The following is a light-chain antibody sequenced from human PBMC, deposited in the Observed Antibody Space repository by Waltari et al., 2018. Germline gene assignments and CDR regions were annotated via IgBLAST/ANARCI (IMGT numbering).Light chain of an antibody. Sequence: DIQMTQFPSTLSASVGDRVTITCRASQSISTWLAWYQQKPGKAPQLLIYAASTLESGVPSRFSGSGLGTEFTLTISGLQPDDSATYYCQQYNDYSPYTFGQGTKLEIK. CDR3: QQYNDYSPYT. CDR2: AAS. V-gene: IGKV1-5*03. J-gene: IGKJ2*01. CDR1: QSISTW.